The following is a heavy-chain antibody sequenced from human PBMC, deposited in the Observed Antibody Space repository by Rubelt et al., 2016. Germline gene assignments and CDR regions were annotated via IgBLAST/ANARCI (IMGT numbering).Heavy chain of an antibody. Sequence: QVQLVQSGAEVKKPGASVKVSRKASGYTFTSYAMHWVRQAPGQRLEWMGWINAGNGNKKYSQKFQGSVTITRDTSASTAYMERSSLRSEDTAVYYCARGGLSELLWFGESRIDYWGQGTLVTVSS. CDR1: GYTFTSYA. J-gene: IGHJ4*02. CDR3: ARGGLSELLWFGESRIDY. V-gene: IGHV1-3*01. CDR2: INAGNGNK. D-gene: IGHD3-10*01.